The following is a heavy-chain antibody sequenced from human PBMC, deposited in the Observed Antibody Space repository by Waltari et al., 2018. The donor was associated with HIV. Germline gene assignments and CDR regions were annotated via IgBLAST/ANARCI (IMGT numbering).Heavy chain of an antibody. CDR2: ISTTGTT. V-gene: IGHV4-4*07. Sequence: QVQLQESGPGLVKPSETLSLTCTVSGGSISTYFWTWIRQPAGKGLEWVGRISTTGTTNYNPSIKSRITMSLDTSNNHFSLSLTSVTAADTAVYYCAREETSGRPLADWGQGTLVTVSS. J-gene: IGHJ4*02. D-gene: IGHD6-6*01. CDR1: GGSISTYF. CDR3: AREETSGRPLAD.